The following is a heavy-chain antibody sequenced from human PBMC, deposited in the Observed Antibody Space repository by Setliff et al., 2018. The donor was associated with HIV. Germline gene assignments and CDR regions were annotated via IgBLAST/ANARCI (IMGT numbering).Heavy chain of an antibody. V-gene: IGHV5-10-1*01. CDR3: ASHDYYDSSVYYYRFDY. Sequence: GESLKISCQGSGYSFTSYWINWVRQMPGKGLEWMGRITPSDSYTNYNPSFQGHVTISADKSISTAYLQWSSLKASDTAMYYCASHDYYDSSVYYYRFDYWGQGTLVTVSS. CDR2: ITPSDSYT. J-gene: IGHJ4*02. D-gene: IGHD3-22*01. CDR1: GYSFTSYW.